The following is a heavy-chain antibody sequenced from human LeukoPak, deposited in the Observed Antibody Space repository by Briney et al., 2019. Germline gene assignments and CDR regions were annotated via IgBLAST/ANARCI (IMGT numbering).Heavy chain of an antibody. CDR2: IYSGGST. V-gene: IGHV3-53*05. CDR3: AKNRWGSVATPDS. D-gene: IGHD5-12*01. J-gene: IGHJ4*02. Sequence: GGSLRLSCAASGFTVSSNYMSWVRQAPGKGLEWVSVIYSGGSTCYADSVKGRFTISRDNSKNTLYLQMNSLAIEDTAIYYCAKNRWGSVATPDSWGQGTVVTVSS. CDR1: GFTVSSNY.